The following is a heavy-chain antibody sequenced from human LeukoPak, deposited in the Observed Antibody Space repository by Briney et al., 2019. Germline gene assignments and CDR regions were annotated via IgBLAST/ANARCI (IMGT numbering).Heavy chain of an antibody. D-gene: IGHD1-14*01. CDR3: TRYNNDHFDY. V-gene: IGHV3-33*01. Sequence: GGSLRLSCAGSGFTFGGYGMHWFRQTPGKGLEWVAVIAYDGSRAFYADSVKGRFTISRDNSKNTMSVQMDDLRAEDTAVYYCTRYNNDHFDYWGQGTLVAVSS. CDR2: IAYDGSRA. J-gene: IGHJ4*02. CDR1: GFTFGGYG.